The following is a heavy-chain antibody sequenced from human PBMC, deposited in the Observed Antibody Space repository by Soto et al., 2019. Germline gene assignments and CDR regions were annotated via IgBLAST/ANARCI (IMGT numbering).Heavy chain of an antibody. J-gene: IGHJ6*02. D-gene: IGHD2-2*01. CDR2: ISAYNGNT. V-gene: IGHV1-18*01. CDR3: ARDRQYQLLTLYYYGMDV. Sequence: ASEKVSCKASGYTFTSYGVTWVRQAPGQGLEGMGWISAYNGNTNYAQKLQGRVTMTTDTSTSTAYMELRSLRSDDTAVYYCARDRQYQLLTLYYYGMDVWGQGTTVTVSS. CDR1: GYTFTSYG.